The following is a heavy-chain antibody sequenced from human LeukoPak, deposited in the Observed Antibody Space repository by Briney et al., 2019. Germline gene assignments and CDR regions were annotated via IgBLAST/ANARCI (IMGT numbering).Heavy chain of an antibody. V-gene: IGHV4-31*03. CDR1: GGSISSGGYY. D-gene: IGHD6-6*01. CDR3: ARARSEYSSSSYFDY. Sequence: PSQTLSLTCTVSGGSISSGGYYWSWIRQHPGKGLEWIGYIYYSGSTYCNPSLKSRVTISVDTSKNQFSLKLSSVTAADTAVYYCARARSEYSSSSYFDYWGQGTLVTVSS. CDR2: IYYSGST. J-gene: IGHJ4*02.